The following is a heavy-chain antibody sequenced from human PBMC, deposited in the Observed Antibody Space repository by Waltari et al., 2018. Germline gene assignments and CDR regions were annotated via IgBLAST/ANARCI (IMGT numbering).Heavy chain of an antibody. V-gene: IGHV4-4*07. Sequence: QVQLQESGPGLVKPSETLSLTCTVSGGSISSYYWSWIRQPAGKGLEWIGRIYTSGTTNYNPSLKSRVTMSVDTSKNQFSLKLSSVTAADTAVYYCARDPGVQHSSSWYGWFDPWGQGTLVTVSS. D-gene: IGHD6-13*01. CDR1: GGSISSYY. CDR3: ARDPGVQHSSSWYGWFDP. CDR2: IYTSGTT. J-gene: IGHJ5*02.